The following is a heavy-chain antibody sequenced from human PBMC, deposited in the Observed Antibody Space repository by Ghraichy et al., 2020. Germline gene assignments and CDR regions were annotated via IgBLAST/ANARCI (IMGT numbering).Heavy chain of an antibody. J-gene: IGHJ5*02. D-gene: IGHD6-19*01. CDR1: GYSFTSYW. CDR2: IYPGDSDT. Sequence: GESLNISCKGSGYSFTSYWIGWVRQMPGKGLEWMGIIYPGDSDTRYSPSFQGQVTISADKSISTAYLQWSSLKASDTAMYYCARQNFPVAGTGWFDPWGQGTLVTVSS. CDR3: ARQNFPVAGTGWFDP. V-gene: IGHV5-51*01.